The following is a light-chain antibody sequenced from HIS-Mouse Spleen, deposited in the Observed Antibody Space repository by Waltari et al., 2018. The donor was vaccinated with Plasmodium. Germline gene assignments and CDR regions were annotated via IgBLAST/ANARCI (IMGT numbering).Light chain of an antibody. CDR3: QVWDSSTVV. CDR2: RDS. J-gene: IGLJ2*01. CDR1: NIGSKN. V-gene: IGLV3-9*01. Sequence: SYELTQPLSVSVALGQTARITCGGNNIGSKNVHWYQRKPGQAPVLVIYRDSNRPSGIPERCSGSNSGNTATLTISRAQAGDEADYYCQVWDSSTVVFGGGTKLTVL.